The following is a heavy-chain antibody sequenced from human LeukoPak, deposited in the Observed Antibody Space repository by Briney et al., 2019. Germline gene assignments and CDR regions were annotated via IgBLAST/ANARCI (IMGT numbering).Heavy chain of an antibody. D-gene: IGHD1-26*01. CDR1: GGSISSFY. V-gene: IGHV4-59*01. CDR3: ARETRLHSGGYSNDAFDI. J-gene: IGHJ3*02. Sequence: SETLSLTCTVSGGSISSFYWSWIRQPPGKGLEWIGYISYSGSTDYNPSLKSRVTISLDTSKNQFSLRLSSVTAADTAVYYCARETRLHSGGYSNDAFDIWGQGTMVTVSS. CDR2: ISYSGST.